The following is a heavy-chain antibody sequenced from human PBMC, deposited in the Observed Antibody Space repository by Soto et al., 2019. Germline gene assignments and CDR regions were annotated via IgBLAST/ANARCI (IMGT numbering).Heavy chain of an antibody. CDR3: ARPPVGSGGYSSAF. V-gene: IGHV3-7*01. CDR2: IKQDGSAK. J-gene: IGHJ4*02. CDR1: GFTFSSYW. D-gene: IGHD3-22*01. Sequence: GGSLRLSCAASGFTFSSYWMSWVRQAPGKGLEWVANIKQDGSAKYYVDSVKGRFTISRDNAKNALYLQMNSLRAEDTAVYYCARPPVGSGGYSSAFWGQGTVVTVSS.